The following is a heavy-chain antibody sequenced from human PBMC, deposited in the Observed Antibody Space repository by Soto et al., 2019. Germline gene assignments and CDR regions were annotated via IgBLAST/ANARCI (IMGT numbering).Heavy chain of an antibody. CDR1: GFTFDDYA. V-gene: IGHV3-9*01. D-gene: IGHD6-13*01. J-gene: IGHJ2*01. CDR2: ISWNSGSI. CDR3: AKAPSWYGDWYFDL. Sequence: EVQLVESGGGLVQPGRSLRLSCAASGFTFDDYAMHWVRQAPGKGLXXVSGISWNSGSIGYADSVKGRFTVSRDNAKNSLYLQMNSLRAEDTALYYCAKAPSWYGDWYFDLWGRGTLVTVSS.